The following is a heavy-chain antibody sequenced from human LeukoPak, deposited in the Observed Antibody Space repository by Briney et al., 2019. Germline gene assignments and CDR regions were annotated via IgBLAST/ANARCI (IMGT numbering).Heavy chain of an antibody. V-gene: IGHV4-39*01. CDR1: GGSISSSSYY. CDR3: ASLFKTGPHASYYMDV. D-gene: IGHD1-14*01. CDR2: IYYSGST. J-gene: IGHJ6*03. Sequence: PSETLSLSCTVSGGSISSSSYYWGWIRQPPGKGLEWIGSIYYSGSTYYNPSLKSRVTIPVDTSKNQFSLKLSSVTAADTAVYYCASLFKTGPHASYYMDVWGKGTTVTVSS.